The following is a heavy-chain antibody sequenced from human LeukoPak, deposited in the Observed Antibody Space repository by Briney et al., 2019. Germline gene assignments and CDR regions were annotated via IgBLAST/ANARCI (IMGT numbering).Heavy chain of an antibody. D-gene: IGHD3-10*01. CDR1: GFNFNNYN. CDR2: ITLSSSTT. J-gene: IGHJ6*03. V-gene: IGHV3-48*04. CDR3: AKSSGNYLNYYYYMDV. Sequence: GGSLRLSCAASGFNFNNYNMNWVRQAPGKGLEWVSYITLSSSTTYYADSVKGRFTISRDNAKNSLYLQMNSLRAEDTALYYCAKSSGNYLNYYYYMDVWGKGTTVTISS.